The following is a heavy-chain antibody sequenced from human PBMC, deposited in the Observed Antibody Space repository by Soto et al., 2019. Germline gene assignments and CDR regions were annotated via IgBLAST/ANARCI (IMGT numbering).Heavy chain of an antibody. Sequence: QVQLVQSGAEVKKPGSSVKVSCKASGGTFSSYAISWVRQAPGQGLEWMGGIIPIFGTANYAQKFQGRVTITADESTSTAYMELSSLRSEDTAVYYCARVAPYYGSGSYSYGMDVWGQGTTVTVSS. CDR3: ARVAPYYGSGSYSYGMDV. CDR1: GGTFSSYA. J-gene: IGHJ6*02. D-gene: IGHD3-10*01. CDR2: IIPIFGTA. V-gene: IGHV1-69*01.